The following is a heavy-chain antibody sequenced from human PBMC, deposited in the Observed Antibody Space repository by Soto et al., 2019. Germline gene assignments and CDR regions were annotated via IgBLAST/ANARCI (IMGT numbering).Heavy chain of an antibody. CDR1: GFSLSTSRVG. V-gene: IGHV2-5*02. D-gene: IGHD2-21*02. Sequence: QITLKESGPTLVKPTQTLTLTCTFSGFSLSTSRVGVGWIRQPPGKALEWLALIYWDDDKRYSPSLKSRLTTXKXTXINQVVLTMTNTDPVDTATYYCAHTSGGGNSACFDYWGQGTLVTVSS. J-gene: IGHJ4*02. CDR2: IYWDDDK. CDR3: AHTSGGGNSACFDY.